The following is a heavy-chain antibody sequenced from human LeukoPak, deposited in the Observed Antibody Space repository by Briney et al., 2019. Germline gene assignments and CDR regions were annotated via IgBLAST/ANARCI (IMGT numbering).Heavy chain of an antibody. CDR1: GLTFSNYW. CDR2: ISGSGGST. D-gene: IGHD6-13*01. Sequence: TGGSLRLSCVVSGLTFSNYWMIWVRQAPGKGLEWVSAISGSGGSTYYADSVKGRFTISRDNSKNTLYLQMNSLRAEDTAVYYCAKALSSSWYRDDYWGQGTLVTVSS. V-gene: IGHV3-23*01. J-gene: IGHJ4*02. CDR3: AKALSSSWYRDDY.